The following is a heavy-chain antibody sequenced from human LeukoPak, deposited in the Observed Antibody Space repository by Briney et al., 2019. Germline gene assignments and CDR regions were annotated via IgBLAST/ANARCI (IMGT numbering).Heavy chain of an antibody. CDR3: ARHDYGGNSGDY. CDR1: GFTFSSYS. J-gene: IGHJ4*02. CDR2: IGTSSSTI. V-gene: IGHV3-48*02. Sequence: GGSLRLSCAASGFTFSSYSMNWVRQAPGKGLEWVSYIGTSSSTIYYADSVKGRFAISRDNAENSLYLQMNRLRDEDTAVYYCARHDYGGNSGDYWGQGTLVTVSS. D-gene: IGHD4-23*01.